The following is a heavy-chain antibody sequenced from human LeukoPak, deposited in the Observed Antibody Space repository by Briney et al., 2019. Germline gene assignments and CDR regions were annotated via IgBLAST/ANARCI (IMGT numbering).Heavy chain of an antibody. CDR1: GFTFSSYG. CDR2: ISYDGSNK. V-gene: IGHV3-30*18. Sequence: GGSLRLSCAASGFTFSSYGMHWVRQAPGKGLEWVAVISYDGSNKYYADSVKGRFTISRDNSKNTLYLQMNSLRAEDTAVYYCAKNYYDSSGTTDYWGQGTLVTVSS. CDR3: AKNYYDSSGTTDY. D-gene: IGHD3-22*01. J-gene: IGHJ4*02.